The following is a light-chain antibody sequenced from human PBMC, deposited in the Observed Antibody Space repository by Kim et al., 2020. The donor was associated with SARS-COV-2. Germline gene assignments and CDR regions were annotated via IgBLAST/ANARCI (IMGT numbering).Light chain of an antibody. CDR2: EDN. V-gene: IGLV6-57*03. CDR3: QSYDSSNYV. CDR1: SGRIASNY. Sequence: GKTVTISCTRSSGRIASNYVQWYQQRPGSVPTTVIYEDNQRPSGVPDRFSGSIDSSSNSASLTISGLKTEDEADYYCQSYDSSNYVFGTGTKVTVL. J-gene: IGLJ1*01.